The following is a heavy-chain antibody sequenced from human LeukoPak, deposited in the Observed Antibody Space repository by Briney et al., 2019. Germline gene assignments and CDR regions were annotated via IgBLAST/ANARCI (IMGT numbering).Heavy chain of an antibody. CDR1: GFTFSSYW. CDR2: IKQDGSEK. D-gene: IGHD4-11*01. CDR3: ARGVPKTSYYYYYMDV. J-gene: IGHJ6*03. V-gene: IGHV3-7*01. Sequence: TGGSLRLSCAASGFTFSSYWMSWVRQAPGKGLEWVANIKQDGSEKYYVDSVKGRFTISRDNAKNSLYLQMNSLRAEDTAVYYCARGVPKTSYYYYYMDVWGKGTTVTVSS.